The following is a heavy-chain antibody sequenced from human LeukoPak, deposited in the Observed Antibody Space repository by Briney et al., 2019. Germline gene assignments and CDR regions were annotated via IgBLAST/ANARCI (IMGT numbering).Heavy chain of an antibody. D-gene: IGHD7-27*01. CDR1: GDSVSSNSAA. CDR2: TYFRSKWYN. Sequence: SQTLSLTCAISGDSVSSNSAAWNWIRQSPSRGLEWLGRTYFRSKWYNDYAVSVKSRISISADTSKYHFSLQLSSVTPDDTAVYYCVRGTGSFGSWGQGTLVTVSS. V-gene: IGHV6-1*01. J-gene: IGHJ4*02. CDR3: VRGTGSFGS.